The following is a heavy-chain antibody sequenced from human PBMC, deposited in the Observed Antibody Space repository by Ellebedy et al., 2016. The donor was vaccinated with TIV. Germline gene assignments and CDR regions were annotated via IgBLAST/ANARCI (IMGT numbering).Heavy chain of an antibody. CDR1: GFTFSSYS. CDR3: VFYSRSRPSPFDY. Sequence: GESLKISCAASGFTFSSYSMNWVRQAPGKGLEWVSYISSSSSTIYYADSVKGRFTISRDNAKNTLYLQMNSLRAEDTAMYYCVFYSRSRPSPFDYWGQGTLVTVSS. V-gene: IGHV3-48*01. J-gene: IGHJ4*02. CDR2: ISSSSSTI. D-gene: IGHD6-6*01.